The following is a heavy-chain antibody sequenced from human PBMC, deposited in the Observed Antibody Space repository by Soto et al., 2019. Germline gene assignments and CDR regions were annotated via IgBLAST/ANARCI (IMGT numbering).Heavy chain of an antibody. CDR3: TRGADAFDI. J-gene: IGHJ3*02. Sequence: AGGSLRLSCTASGFTFGDYAMSWVRQAPGKGLEWVGFIRSKAYGGTTEYAASVKGRFTISRDDSKSIAYLQMNSLKTEDTAVYYCTRGADAFDIWGQGTMVT. V-gene: IGHV3-49*04. CDR2: IRSKAYGGTT. D-gene: IGHD6-25*01. CDR1: GFTFGDYA.